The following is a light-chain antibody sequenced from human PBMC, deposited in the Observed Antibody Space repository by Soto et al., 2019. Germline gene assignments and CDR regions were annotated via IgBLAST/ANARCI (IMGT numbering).Light chain of an antibody. CDR3: CSYTGNSSVVV. V-gene: IGLV2-18*02. CDR2: DVS. CDR1: SSDVGRYKR. Sequence: QSALTQPPSVSGSPGQSVSISCTGTSSDVGRYKRVSWYQQHPGTAPKLMIYDVSNRPSGVADRFSGSKSGNTASLTIACRQAEDDAEYYCCSYTGNSSVVVFGGGTKLTVL. J-gene: IGLJ2*01.